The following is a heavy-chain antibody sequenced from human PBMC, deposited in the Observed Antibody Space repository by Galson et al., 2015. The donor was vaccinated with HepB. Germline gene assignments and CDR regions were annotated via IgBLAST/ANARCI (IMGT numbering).Heavy chain of an antibody. CDR2: VSAYNGNT. J-gene: IGHJ4*02. CDR3: ARDRSIAAAGKPPGY. CDR1: GYTFTSYG. D-gene: IGHD6-13*01. V-gene: IGHV1-18*01. Sequence: SCKASGYTFTSYGISWVRQAPGQGLEWMGWVSAYNGNTNYAQKLQGRVTMTTDTSTSTAYMELRSLRSDDTAVYYCARDRSIAAAGKPPGYWGQGTLVTVSS.